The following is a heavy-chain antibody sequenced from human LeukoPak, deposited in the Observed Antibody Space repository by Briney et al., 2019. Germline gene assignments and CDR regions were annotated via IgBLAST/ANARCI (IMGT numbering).Heavy chain of an antibody. J-gene: IGHJ4*02. CDR2: GYHSATT. D-gene: IGHD3-22*01. Sequence: SETLSLTCVVSGFSISSGYYWGWIRQPPAKGLEWIGSGYHSATTYYNPSLKSRVTISVDASRNQFSLWLSSVTAADTAVYYCARDRDYYDGDGYRRYFDFWGQGTLVTVSS. CDR3: ARDRDYYDGDGYRRYFDF. V-gene: IGHV4-38-2*02. CDR1: GFSISSGYY.